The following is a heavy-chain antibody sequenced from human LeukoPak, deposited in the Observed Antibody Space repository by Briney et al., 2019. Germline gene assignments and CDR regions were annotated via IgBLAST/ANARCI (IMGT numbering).Heavy chain of an antibody. D-gene: IGHD3-10*01. J-gene: IGHJ4*02. CDR1: GFTFSSYS. CDR2: ISSSSSTI. Sequence: GGSLRLSCAASGFTFSSYSMNWVRQAPGKGLEWVSYISSSSSTIYYADSVKGRFTISRDNAKNSLYLQMNSLRAEDTAVYYCARDAPYYYGSGSYWGQGTLVTVSS. V-gene: IGHV3-48*04. CDR3: ARDAPYYYGSGSY.